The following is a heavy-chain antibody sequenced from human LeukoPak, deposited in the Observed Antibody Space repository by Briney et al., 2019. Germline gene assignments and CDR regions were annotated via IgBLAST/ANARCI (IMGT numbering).Heavy chain of an antibody. D-gene: IGHD5-12*01. CDR1: GGSISSYY. Sequence: SETLSLTCTVSGGSISSYYWSWIRQPPGKRPEWIGYIYYSGSTNYNPSLKSRVTISVDTSKNQFSLKLSSVTAADTAVYYCARENSGYDLDYWGQGTLVTVSS. CDR3: ARENSGYDLDY. J-gene: IGHJ4*02. CDR2: IYYSGST. V-gene: IGHV4-59*01.